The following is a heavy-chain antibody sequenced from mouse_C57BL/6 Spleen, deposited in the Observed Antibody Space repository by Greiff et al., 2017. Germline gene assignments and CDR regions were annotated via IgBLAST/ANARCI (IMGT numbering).Heavy chain of an antibody. V-gene: IGHV5-4*01. D-gene: IGHD2-10*02. Sequence: EVQLVESGGGLVKPGGSLKLSCAASGFTFSSYAMSWVRQTPEKRLEWVATISDGGSYTYYPDNVKGRFIISSDNAKNNLYLQMSHLKSEDTAMYYCARDPDSMGDDWGQGTSVTVSS. J-gene: IGHJ4*01. CDR3: ARDPDSMGDD. CDR1: GFTFSSYA. CDR2: ISDGGSYT.